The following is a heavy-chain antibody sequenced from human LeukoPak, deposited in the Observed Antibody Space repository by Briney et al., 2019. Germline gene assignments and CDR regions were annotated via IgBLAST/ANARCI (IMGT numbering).Heavy chain of an antibody. CDR1: GGSIDSYY. CDR2: IYYTGST. J-gene: IGHJ4*02. Sequence: PSETLSLTCTVSGGSIDSYYWSWIRQPPGKGLEWIGYIYYTGSTEYHPSLKSRVTISLDTSKNQFSLKLTSVTAAGTAVYYCARVVGRDGYNCPQDWGQGTLVTVSS. CDR3: ARVVGRDGYNCPQD. D-gene: IGHD5-24*01. V-gene: IGHV4-59*01.